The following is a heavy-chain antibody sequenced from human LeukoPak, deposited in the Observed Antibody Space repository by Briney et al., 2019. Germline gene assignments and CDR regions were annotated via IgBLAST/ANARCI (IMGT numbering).Heavy chain of an antibody. CDR2: ISYDGSIK. J-gene: IGHJ4*02. V-gene: IGHV3-30-3*01. CDR3: ARGPGYSSGWYVLSVDY. D-gene: IGHD6-19*01. CDR1: GFTFGDYA. Sequence: GGSLRLSCTASGFTFGDYAMSWFRQAPGKGLEWVAVISYDGSIKYYADSVKGRFTTSRDNSKNMLYLQMNSLSAEDTAVYYCARGPGYSSGWYVLSVDYWGQGTLVTVSS.